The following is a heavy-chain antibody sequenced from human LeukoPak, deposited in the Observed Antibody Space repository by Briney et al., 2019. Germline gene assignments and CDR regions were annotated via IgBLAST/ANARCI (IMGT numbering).Heavy chain of an antibody. D-gene: IGHD6-19*01. CDR3: AKGGSGWSQHY. CDR2: ISYDGSNK. CDR1: GFTFSNSG. Sequence: QPGRSLRLSRAASGFTFSNSGMHWVRQAPGKGLEWVAIISYDGSNKYYADSVKGRFTISRDNSKNTLYLQMNSLRAEDTAVYYCAKGGSGWSQHYWGQGTLVTVSS. J-gene: IGHJ4*02. V-gene: IGHV3-30*18.